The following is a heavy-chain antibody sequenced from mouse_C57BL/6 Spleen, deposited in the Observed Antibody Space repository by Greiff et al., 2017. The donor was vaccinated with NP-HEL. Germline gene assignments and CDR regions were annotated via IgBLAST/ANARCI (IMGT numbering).Heavy chain of an antibody. V-gene: IGHV5-4*01. Sequence: EVKLVESGGGLVKPGGSLKLSCAASGFTFSSYAMSWVRQTPEKRLEWVATISDGGSYTYYPDNVKGRFTISRDNAKNNLYLQMSHLKSEDTAMYYCARDLGRGRYFDVWGTGTTVTVSS. CDR2: ISDGGSYT. CDR3: ARDLGRGRYFDV. D-gene: IGHD4-1*01. CDR1: GFTFSSYA. J-gene: IGHJ1*03.